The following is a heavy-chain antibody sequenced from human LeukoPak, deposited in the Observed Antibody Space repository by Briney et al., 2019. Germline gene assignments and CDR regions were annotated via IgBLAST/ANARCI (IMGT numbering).Heavy chain of an antibody. CDR1: GFTFSSYS. J-gene: IGHJ4*02. CDR2: ISSSSSYI. D-gene: IGHD6-13*01. Sequence: GGSLRLSCAASGFTFSSYSMNWVRQAPGKGLEWVSSISSSSSYIYYADSVKGRFTISRDNAKNSLYLQMNSLRAEDTAVYYCAKDGYSSSWSRPYYFDYWGQGTLVTVSS. V-gene: IGHV3-21*01. CDR3: AKDGYSSSWSRPYYFDY.